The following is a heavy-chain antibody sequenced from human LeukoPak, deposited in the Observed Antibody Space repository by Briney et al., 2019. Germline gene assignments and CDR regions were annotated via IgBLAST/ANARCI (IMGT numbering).Heavy chain of an antibody. V-gene: IGHV3-11*01. J-gene: IGHJ4*02. CDR2: ISSSGATI. D-gene: IGHD3-10*01. Sequence: GGSLRLSCAASGFTFTNYWMSWIRQAPGKGPEWVSYISSSGATIYYADSVKGRFTISRDNAKNSLYLQMNSLRAEDTAVYYCARDHNGSPDYWGQGTLVTVSS. CDR1: GFTFTNYW. CDR3: ARDHNGSPDY.